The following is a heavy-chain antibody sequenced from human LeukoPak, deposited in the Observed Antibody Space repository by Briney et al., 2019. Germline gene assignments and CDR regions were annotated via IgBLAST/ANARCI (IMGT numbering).Heavy chain of an antibody. J-gene: IGHJ4*02. CDR2: ITGDGTTT. Sequence: GGSLRLSCEASGLTFSSYGMSWVHQAQGKGLQWVSAITGDGTTTYYADSVKGRFTISRDNSKNMLYLQMSSLRAEDTAVYYCAKMQGYFDYWGQGTLVPVSS. V-gene: IGHV3-23*01. CDR3: AKMQGYFDY. CDR1: GLTFSSYG.